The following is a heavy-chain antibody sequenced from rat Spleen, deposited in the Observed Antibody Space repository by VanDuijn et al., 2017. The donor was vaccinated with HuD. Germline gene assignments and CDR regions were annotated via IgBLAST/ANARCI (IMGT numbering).Heavy chain of an antibody. V-gene: IGHV2S12*01. Sequence: QVQLKESGPGLVQPSQTLSLTCTVSGFSLTSNGVSWVRQPPGKGLEWIAAISTGGNTYYNSALKSRLSISRDTSKSQVFLKMNSLQTEDTAIYYCTREEDYWGQGVMVTVSS. CDR2: ISTGGNT. J-gene: IGHJ2*01. CDR3: TREEDY. CDR1: GFSLTSNG.